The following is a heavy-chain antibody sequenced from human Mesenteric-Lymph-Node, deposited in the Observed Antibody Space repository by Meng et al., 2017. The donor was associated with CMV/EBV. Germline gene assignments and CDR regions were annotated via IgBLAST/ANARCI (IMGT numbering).Heavy chain of an antibody. CDR3: AKGSPYYDFWSGYYTGSEDFDY. J-gene: IGHJ4*02. Sequence: GGSLRLSCAASGFTFSSYGVHWVRQAPDKGLEWVAFIRYDGSNKYYADSVKGRFTISKDNSKNTLYLHMNSLRAEDTAVYYCAKGSPYYDFWSGYYTGSEDFDYWGQGTLVTVSS. V-gene: IGHV3-30*02. D-gene: IGHD3-3*01. CDR1: GFTFSSYG. CDR2: IRYDGSNK.